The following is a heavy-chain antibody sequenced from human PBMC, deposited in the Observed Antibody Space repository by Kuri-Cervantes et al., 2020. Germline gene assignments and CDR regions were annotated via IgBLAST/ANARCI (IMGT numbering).Heavy chain of an antibody. CDR3: ARDRTPTIITSGLWYFDL. V-gene: IGHV1-2*02. J-gene: IGHJ2*01. CDR2: INPNSGGI. CDR1: GYTFTGYY. D-gene: IGHD3-9*01. Sequence: ASVKVSCKASGYTFTGYYMHWVRQASGQGLEWMGWINPNSGGINYAQKFQGRVTMTRDTSISTAYMELSRLRSDDTAVYYCARDRTPTIITSGLWYFDLWGRGTLVTVSS.